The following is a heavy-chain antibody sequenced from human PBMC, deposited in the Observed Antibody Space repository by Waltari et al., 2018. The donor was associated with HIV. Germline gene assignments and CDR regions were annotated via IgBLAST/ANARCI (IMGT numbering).Heavy chain of an antibody. V-gene: IGHV1-3*01. Sequence: QVRFVQSGAELKKPGASMNVSCRASGYTFTSFAVHWVRQAPGQRPDWLGWGKAPGQRPGGVGWVNPGTGNTIYSQHFQGRLTITSDTSATTVYLELTNLVSEDTGLYYCARGATAGRAGRPSSLWAFWGQGTPVTVS. D-gene: IGHD1-1*01. CDR3: ARGATAGRAGRPSSLWAF. CDR1: GYTFTSFA. J-gene: IGHJ4*02. CDR2: VNPGTGNT.